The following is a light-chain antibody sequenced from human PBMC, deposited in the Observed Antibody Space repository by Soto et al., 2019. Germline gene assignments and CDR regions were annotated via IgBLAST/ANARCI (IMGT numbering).Light chain of an antibody. CDR3: AAWDDSLSAYYV. CDR1: SSNIGSNY. CDR2: RNN. Sequence: QLVLTQPPSASGTPGQRVTISCSGSSSNIGSNYVYWYQQLPGTAPKLLIYRNNQRPSGVPDRFSGSKSGTSASLAISGLRSEDEADYYCAAWDDSLSAYYVFGTGTKVTVL. J-gene: IGLJ1*01. V-gene: IGLV1-47*01.